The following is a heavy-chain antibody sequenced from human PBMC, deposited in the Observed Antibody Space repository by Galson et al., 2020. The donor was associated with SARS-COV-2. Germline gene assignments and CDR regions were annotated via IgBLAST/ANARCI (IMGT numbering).Heavy chain of an antibody. Sequence: ASETLSLTCTVSGGSISSSSYYWGWIRQPPGKGLEWIGSIYYSGSTYYNPSLKSRVTISVDTSKNQFSLKLSSVTAADTAVYYCARDRLLWFGEYKNWFDPWGQGTLVTVSS. CDR3: ARDRLLWFGEYKNWFDP. CDR2: IYYSGST. J-gene: IGHJ5*02. V-gene: IGHV4-39*07. CDR1: GGSISSSSYY. D-gene: IGHD3-10*01.